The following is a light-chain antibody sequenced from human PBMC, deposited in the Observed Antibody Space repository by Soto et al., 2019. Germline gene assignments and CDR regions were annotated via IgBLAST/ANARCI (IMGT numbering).Light chain of an antibody. V-gene: IGKV1-39*01. CDR2: AAS. Sequence: DSQMTQSPSSLSASVGDRVTITCRASQSISNFLSWYQKKPGKAPKLLIYAASNLQSGVPSRFRGSGAVTDFTLTISSLQPEDFATYYCQQSYSTPMYTFGQGTKLEIK. CDR3: QQSYSTPMYT. J-gene: IGKJ2*01. CDR1: QSISNF.